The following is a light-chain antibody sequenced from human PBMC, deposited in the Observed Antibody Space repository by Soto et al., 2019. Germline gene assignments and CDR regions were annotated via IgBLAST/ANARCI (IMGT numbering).Light chain of an antibody. V-gene: IGKV1-39*01. J-gene: IGKJ5*01. CDR2: AAS. CDR1: QSISNS. Sequence: DIQLTQSPSSLSASVGDRVTITCRASQSISNSLNWYQQRPGRAPKLLIYAASTLQSGVPSRFSGSGSGTDFTLTISNLQPEDFATYYCQHFYPTPPVTFGQGKRLEIK. CDR3: QHFYPTPPVT.